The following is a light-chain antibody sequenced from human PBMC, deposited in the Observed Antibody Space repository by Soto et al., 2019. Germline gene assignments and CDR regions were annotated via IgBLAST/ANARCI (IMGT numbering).Light chain of an antibody. CDR2: DAS. J-gene: IGKJ1*01. Sequence: DIQMTQSPSTLSGSVGDRVTITCRASQTISIWLAWYQQKPGKAPKLLIYDASSLQSGVPLRFSGSGSGTEFTLTISSLQPDDFATYYCQQYNSYSWTFGQGTKVDIK. CDR1: QTISIW. CDR3: QQYNSYSWT. V-gene: IGKV1-5*01.